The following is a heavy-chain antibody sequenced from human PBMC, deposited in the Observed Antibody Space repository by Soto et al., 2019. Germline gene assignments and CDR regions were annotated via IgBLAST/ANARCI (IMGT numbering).Heavy chain of an antibody. Sequence: EVQLLESGGGLVQPGGSLRLSCAASGFTFSSYAMSWVRQAPGKGLEWVSAISGSGKTISYADSVKGRFTISRDNAKNSLYLQMNSLRAEDTAVYYCARDPEKYSGSDLGIDYWGQGTLVTVSS. V-gene: IGHV3-23*01. D-gene: IGHD5-12*01. CDR2: ISGSGKTI. CDR1: GFTFSSYA. J-gene: IGHJ4*02. CDR3: ARDPEKYSGSDLGIDY.